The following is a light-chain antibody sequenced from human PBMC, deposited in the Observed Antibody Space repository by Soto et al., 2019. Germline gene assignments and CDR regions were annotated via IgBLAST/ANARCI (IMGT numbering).Light chain of an antibody. Sequence: EIVMTQSPATLSVSPGERATLSCSASQSVSNKLAWYQQKPGQAPRLLIYHASIRATGIPARFSGSGSGTEFTLTISSLQSEDFAIYYCQHYNNWPPGTFGQGTKVEIK. CDR1: QSVSNK. J-gene: IGKJ1*01. CDR2: HAS. CDR3: QHYNNWPPGT. V-gene: IGKV3-15*01.